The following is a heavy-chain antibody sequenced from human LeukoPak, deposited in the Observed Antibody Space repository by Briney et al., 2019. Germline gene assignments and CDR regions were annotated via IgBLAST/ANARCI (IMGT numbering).Heavy chain of an antibody. CDR3: ARRDGGNARGFDL. J-gene: IGHJ4*02. CDR1: RFIFSDYG. V-gene: IGHV3-33*01. Sequence: PGRSLRLSCAASRFIFSDYGMHWVRQAPGKGLEWVAAIWYDGSKKFYADSMEGRFAISRDNSKNTMYLQMNRLRAGDTAVYYCARRDGGNARGFDLWGQGTLVTVSS. D-gene: IGHD4-23*01. CDR2: IWYDGSKK.